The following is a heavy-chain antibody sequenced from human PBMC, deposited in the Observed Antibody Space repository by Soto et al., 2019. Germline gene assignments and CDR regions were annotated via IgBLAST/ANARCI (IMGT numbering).Heavy chain of an antibody. J-gene: IGHJ4*02. CDR2: IYWDDDK. CDR3: AHRLTLNFNWNYDRFDS. V-gene: IGHV2-5*02. CDR1: GFSLTTNGVG. D-gene: IGHD1-7*01. Sequence: QITLKESGPTLVKPTQTLTLTCSFSGFSLTTNGVGVGWIRQPPGKALEWLALIYWDDDKRYNPSLRSRLTITKDTPKNQVVLTMANMYPVDTATYYCAHRLTLNFNWNYDRFDSWGQGTLVTVSS.